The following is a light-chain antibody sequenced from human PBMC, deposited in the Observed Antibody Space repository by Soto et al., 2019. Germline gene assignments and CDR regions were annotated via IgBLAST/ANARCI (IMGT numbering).Light chain of an antibody. Sequence: QSALTQPRSVSGSPGQSVTISCIGTSSDVGTYDYVSWYQLHPGKAPKVVIYDVSQRPSGVPDRFSGSKSGNTASLTISGLQGEDEADYYCCSYAGRSAYFVFGTGTKLTVL. J-gene: IGLJ1*01. V-gene: IGLV2-11*01. CDR3: CSYAGRSAYFV. CDR2: DVS. CDR1: SSDVGTYDY.